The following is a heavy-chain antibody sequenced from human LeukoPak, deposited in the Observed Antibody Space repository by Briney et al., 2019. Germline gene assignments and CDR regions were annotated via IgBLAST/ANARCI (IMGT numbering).Heavy chain of an antibody. V-gene: IGHV5-51*01. CDR1: GYSFTSYW. CDR2: IYPGDSDT. D-gene: IGHD5-24*01. J-gene: IGHJ4*02. CDR3: ARYSSRPTLGRDGDPGRYFDY. Sequence: GESLKISCKGSGYSFTSYWIGWVRQMPGKGLEWMGIIYPGDSDTRYSPSFQGQVTISADKSISTAYLQWSSLKASDTAMYYCARYSSRPTLGRDGDPGRYFDYWGQGTLVTVSS.